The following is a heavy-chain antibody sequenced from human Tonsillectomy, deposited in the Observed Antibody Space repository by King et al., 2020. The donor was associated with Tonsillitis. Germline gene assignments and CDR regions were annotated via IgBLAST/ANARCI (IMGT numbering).Heavy chain of an antibody. V-gene: IGHV3-21*01. Sequence: VQLVESGGGLVKPGGSLRLSCAASGFTFSRYTMDWVRQAPGKGLQWVSSINGRGSNILYADSVRGRFTISRDNAKDALYLQMNSLIVEDTAVYYCATENGYGGYASSSGAGNSGYWGQGTLVTVSS. CDR3: ATENGYGGYASSSGAGNSGY. CDR1: GFTFSRYT. J-gene: IGHJ4*02. D-gene: IGHD4-17*01. CDR2: INGRGSNI.